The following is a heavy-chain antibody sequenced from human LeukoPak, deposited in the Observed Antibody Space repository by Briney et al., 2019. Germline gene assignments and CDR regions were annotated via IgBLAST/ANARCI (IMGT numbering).Heavy chain of an antibody. Sequence: PGGSLRLSCAASGFTLKIYPMHWIRQAPGKGLEWLSVISHDGSDKNNADSVKGRFIISRDNSKNTLYLQLNSLRPEDTAMYYCAREGVQTTADAFDMWGLGTMVIVSS. V-gene: IGHV3-30*04. CDR1: GFTLKIYP. CDR2: ISHDGSDK. J-gene: IGHJ3*02. D-gene: IGHD3-10*01. CDR3: AREGVQTTADAFDM.